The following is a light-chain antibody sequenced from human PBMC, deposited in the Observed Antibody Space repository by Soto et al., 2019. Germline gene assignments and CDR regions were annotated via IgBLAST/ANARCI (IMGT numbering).Light chain of an antibody. CDR3: QESYTTPVT. Sequence: DIRMTQSPCSLSASVGDRVTITCRASQTISSYLNWYQQKPGKAPKLLIYAASSLQSGVPSRFSGSGSGTDFALTISSLQPEDFATYYCQESYTTPVTFGQGTRLDIK. CDR1: QTISSY. V-gene: IGKV1-39*01. CDR2: AAS. J-gene: IGKJ5*01.